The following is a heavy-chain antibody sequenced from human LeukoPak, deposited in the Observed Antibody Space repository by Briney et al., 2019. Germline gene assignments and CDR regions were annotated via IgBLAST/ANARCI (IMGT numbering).Heavy chain of an antibody. CDR1: GGSISSYY. V-gene: IGHV4-59*01. D-gene: IGHD2-2*01. CDR3: ARSLYPNWYFDL. Sequence: SETLSLTCTVSGGSISSYYWSWIRQPPGKGLEWIGYIYYSGSTNYNPSLKSRVTISVDTSKNQFSLKLSSVIAADTAVYYCARSLYPNWYFDLWGRGTLVTVSS. J-gene: IGHJ2*01. CDR2: IYYSGST.